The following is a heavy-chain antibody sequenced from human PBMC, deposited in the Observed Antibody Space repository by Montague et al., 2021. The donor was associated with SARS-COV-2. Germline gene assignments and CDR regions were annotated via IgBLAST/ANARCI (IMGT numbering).Heavy chain of an antibody. V-gene: IGHV4-39*01. D-gene: IGHD4-17*01. CDR3: AMPGGALGAFDI. CDR2: ICCSAST. Sequence: SETLSLTCTVYGGSISTSSYYWGWHRPPPGKGRDWNGSICCSASTYYNLTLRSRVTISADTSKNQFSLKLSTVTAADTAVYYCAMPGGALGAFDIWGQGTMVIVSS. CDR1: GGSISTSSYY. J-gene: IGHJ3*02.